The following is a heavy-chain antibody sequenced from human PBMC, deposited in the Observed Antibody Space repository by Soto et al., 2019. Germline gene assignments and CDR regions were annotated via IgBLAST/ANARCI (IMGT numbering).Heavy chain of an antibody. Sequence: GESLKISCKGSGYSFTSYWIGWVRQMPGKGLEWMGIIYPGDSDTRYSLSFQGQVTISADKSISTAYLQWSSLKASDTAMYYCARVSVVRGVIVWFDPWGQGTLVTVSS. CDR2: IYPGDSDT. CDR1: GYSFTSYW. D-gene: IGHD3-10*01. V-gene: IGHV5-51*01. CDR3: ARVSVVRGVIVWFDP. J-gene: IGHJ5*02.